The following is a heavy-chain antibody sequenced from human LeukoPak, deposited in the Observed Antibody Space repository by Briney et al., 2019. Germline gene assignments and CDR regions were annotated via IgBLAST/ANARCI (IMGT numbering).Heavy chain of an antibody. CDR3: AGRPTGFSSGYIH. V-gene: IGHV3-23*01. J-gene: IGHJ4*02. CDR2: ISGSAHKI. D-gene: IGHD5-18*01. CDR1: GITFSNYA. Sequence: GGSLRLSCVASGITFSNYAVSWVRQAPEKGLDWVSVISGSAHKIRYADSVKGRFTISRDNSENIVYLQMNNLRVEDTAVYYCAGRPTGFSSGYIHWGQGTLVTVSS.